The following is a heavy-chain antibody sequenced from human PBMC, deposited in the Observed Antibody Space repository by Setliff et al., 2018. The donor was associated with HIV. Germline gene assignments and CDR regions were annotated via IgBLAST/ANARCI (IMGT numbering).Heavy chain of an antibody. CDR2: MYHTGST. CDR1: GYSISSGCY. V-gene: IGHV4-38-2*02. CDR3: ARDGPLEGSYRYYYYYMDV. D-gene: IGHD3-10*01. J-gene: IGHJ6*03. Sequence: ASETLSLTCAVSGYSISSGCYWGWIRQPPGKGLEWIGSMYHTGSTYYSPSLNSRFTISVDTSKNQFSLKLRSVTAADTAVYYCARDGPLEGSYRYYYYYMDVWGKGTTVTVSS.